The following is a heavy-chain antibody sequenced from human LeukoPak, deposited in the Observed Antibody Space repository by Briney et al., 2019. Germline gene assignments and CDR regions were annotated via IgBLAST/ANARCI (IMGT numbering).Heavy chain of an antibody. J-gene: IGHJ2*01. CDR2: ISYDGSNK. CDR3: PKGGLQTRNWYFAL. CDR1: GFTFSSYS. Sequence: SGGSLRLSCAASGFTFSSYSIHWVRQAPGKGLEWVAVISYDGSNKYYADSVKGRFTISRDNSKNTLYLEMNSRRTEDSAVYYCPKGGLQTRNWYFALWGRGTLVTVSS. D-gene: IGHD5-18*01. V-gene: IGHV3-30*18.